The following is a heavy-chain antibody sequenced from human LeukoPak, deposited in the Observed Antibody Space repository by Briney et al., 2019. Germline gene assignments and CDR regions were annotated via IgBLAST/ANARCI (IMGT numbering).Heavy chain of an antibody. V-gene: IGHV3-30*02. CDR1: EFTFSSYG. CDR3: AKDYDYVWGSYRSYYFDY. CDR2: IRYDGSNK. J-gene: IGHJ4*02. D-gene: IGHD3-16*02. Sequence: GGSLRLSCAASEFTFSSYGMHWVRQAPGKGLEWVAFIRYDGSNKYYADSVKGRFTISRDNSKNTLYLQMNSLRAEDTAVYYCAKDYDYVWGSYRSYYFDYWGQGTLVTVSS.